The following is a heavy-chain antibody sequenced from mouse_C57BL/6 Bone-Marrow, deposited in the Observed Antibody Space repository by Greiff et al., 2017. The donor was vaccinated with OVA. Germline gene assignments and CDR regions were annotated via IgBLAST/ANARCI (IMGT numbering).Heavy chain of an antibody. V-gene: IGHV1-64*01. CDR1: GYTFTSYW. CDR2: IHPNSGST. J-gene: IGHJ3*01. Sequence: QVQLKQPGAELVKPGASVKLSCKASGYTFTSYWMHWVKQRPGQGLEWIGMIHPNSGSTNYNEKFKSKATLTVDKSSSTAYMQLSSLTSEDSAVYYCARSVYDGYGFAYWGQGTLVTVSA. CDR3: ARSVYDGYGFAY. D-gene: IGHD2-3*01.